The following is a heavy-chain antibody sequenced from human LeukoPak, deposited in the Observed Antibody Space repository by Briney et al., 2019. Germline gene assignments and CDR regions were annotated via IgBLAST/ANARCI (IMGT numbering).Heavy chain of an antibody. CDR3: AKDNNFAGNDALDI. Sequence: GRSLRLSCAASGFTFDDYAIHWVRQAPGKGLEWVSGISWNSGSIGYADSVKGRFTISRDNAKNSLYLQMNSLRAEDAALYYCAKDNNFAGNDALDIWGQGTMVTVSS. V-gene: IGHV3-9*01. CDR2: ISWNSGSI. CDR1: GFTFDDYA. J-gene: IGHJ3*02. D-gene: IGHD1-20*01.